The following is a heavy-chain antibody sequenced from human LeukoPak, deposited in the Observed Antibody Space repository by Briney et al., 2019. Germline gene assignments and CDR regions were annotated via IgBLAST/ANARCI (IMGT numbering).Heavy chain of an antibody. Sequence: GGSLRLSCAASGFTFNNYWMTRFRQAPGKGLERVASIEQDGSDIHYVDSVKGRFTISRDNAKNSVYLQMNSLRVEDTAVYYCARVTPWGYFDYWGQGTLVTVSS. CDR2: IEQDGSDI. V-gene: IGHV3-7*01. CDR3: ARVTPWGYFDY. CDR1: GFTFNNYW. J-gene: IGHJ4*02. D-gene: IGHD1-26*01.